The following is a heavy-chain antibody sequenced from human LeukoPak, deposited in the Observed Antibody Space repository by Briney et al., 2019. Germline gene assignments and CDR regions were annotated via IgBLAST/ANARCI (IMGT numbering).Heavy chain of an antibody. CDR1: GFTFSSYG. CDR3: AKMGAPMVRGVKQNYYYYYMDV. J-gene: IGHJ6*03. Sequence: GGTLRLSCAASGFTFSSYGMSWVRQATGKGLEWASAISGSGGSTYYADSVKGRFTIARDNSTNTLYLQMTSLRAEDTAVYYCAKMGAPMVRGVKQNYYYYYMDVWGKGTTVTISS. V-gene: IGHV3-23*01. CDR2: ISGSGGST. D-gene: IGHD3-10*01.